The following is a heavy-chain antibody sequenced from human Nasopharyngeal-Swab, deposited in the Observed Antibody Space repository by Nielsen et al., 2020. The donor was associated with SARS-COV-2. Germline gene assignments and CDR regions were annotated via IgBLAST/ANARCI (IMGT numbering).Heavy chain of an antibody. CDR2: IYYSGST. V-gene: IGHV4-39*01. D-gene: IGHD4-17*01. Sequence: SETLTPTFTVSGGSLSSRRYYWGWIRQPPGKGLEWIGSIYYSGSTYYNPSLKSRVTISVDTSKNQFSLKLTSVTAPDTAVYYCASQRRTCFGGDYVFYYYYGMDVWGQGTTVTVSS. CDR1: GGSLSSRRYY. CDR3: ASQRRTCFGGDYVFYYYYGMDV. J-gene: IGHJ6*02.